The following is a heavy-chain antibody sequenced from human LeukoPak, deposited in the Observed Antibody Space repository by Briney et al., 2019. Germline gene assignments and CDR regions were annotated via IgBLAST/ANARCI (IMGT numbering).Heavy chain of an antibody. Sequence: ASVKVSCKASGGTFSSYAISWVRQAPGQGLEWMGWINPNSGGTNYAQKFQGRVTMTRDTSISTAYMELSRLRSDDTAVYYCARDPRLLWFGELLLGPNYYFDYWGQGTLVTVSS. CDR1: GGTFSSYA. D-gene: IGHD3-10*01. CDR2: INPNSGGT. J-gene: IGHJ4*02. CDR3: ARDPRLLWFGELLLGPNYYFDY. V-gene: IGHV1-2*02.